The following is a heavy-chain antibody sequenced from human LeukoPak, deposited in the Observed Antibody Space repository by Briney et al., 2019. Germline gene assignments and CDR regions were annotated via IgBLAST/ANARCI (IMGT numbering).Heavy chain of an antibody. CDR2: ISYDGSNK. Sequence: GGSLRLSCAASGFTFSNFGMHWVRQAPAKGLEWMAVISYDGSNKYHADSVKGRFTISRDNSKNTLYLQMNSLRAEDTALYYCARDSRHLSSTRGGLKESRGAFFDYWGQGTLVTVSS. CDR1: GFTFSNFG. V-gene: IGHV3-30*03. CDR3: ARDSRHLSSTRGGLKESRGAFFDY. D-gene: IGHD6-13*01. J-gene: IGHJ4*02.